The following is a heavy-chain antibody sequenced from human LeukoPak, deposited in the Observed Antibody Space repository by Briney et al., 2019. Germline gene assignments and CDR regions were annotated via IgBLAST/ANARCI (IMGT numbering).Heavy chain of an antibody. CDR2: IYPRDGST. Sequence: ASVKVSCKASGYSFTSNYIHWVRQAPGQGLEWMGMIYPRDGSTSYAQKFQGRVTVTRDTSTSTVHMELSGLRSEDTAVYYCARDQEAFDYWGQGTLVAVSS. J-gene: IGHJ4*02. V-gene: IGHV1-46*01. CDR3: ARDQEAFDY. CDR1: GYSFTSNY.